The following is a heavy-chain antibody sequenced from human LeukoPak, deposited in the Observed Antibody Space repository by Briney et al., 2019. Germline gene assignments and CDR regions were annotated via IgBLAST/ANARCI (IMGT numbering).Heavy chain of an antibody. J-gene: IGHJ4*02. CDR3: ARINWNFYYFDY. CDR2: ISAYNGNT. CDR1: GYTFTSYG. Sequence: ASVKVSCKASGYTFTSYGISWVRQAPGQGLEWVGWISAYNGNTNYAQKLQGRVTMTTDTSTSTAYMELRSLRSDDTAVYYCARINWNFYYFDYWGQGTLVTVSS. V-gene: IGHV1-18*01. D-gene: IGHD1-20*01.